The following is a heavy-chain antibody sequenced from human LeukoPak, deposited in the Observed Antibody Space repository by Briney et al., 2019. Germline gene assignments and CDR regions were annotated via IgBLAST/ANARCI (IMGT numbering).Heavy chain of an antibody. V-gene: IGHV3-33*01. CDR1: GFTFSSYG. J-gene: IGHJ3*02. CDR3: ARARPDGSGGSWPDAFDI. CDR2: VWCDGSNK. Sequence: PGGSLRLSCAASGFTFSSYGMHWVRQALGKGLEWVAVVWCDGSNKYYADSVKGRFTISRDNSKNTLYLQMNSLRAEDTAMYYCARARPDGSGGSWPDAFDIWGQGTMVTVSS. D-gene: IGHD2-15*01.